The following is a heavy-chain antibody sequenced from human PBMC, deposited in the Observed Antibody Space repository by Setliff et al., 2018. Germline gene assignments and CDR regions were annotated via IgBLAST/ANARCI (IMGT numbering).Heavy chain of an antibody. D-gene: IGHD3-10*01. V-gene: IGHV7-4-1*02. CDR2: INTNTGNP. CDR1: GYTFTTYA. CDR3: ARASRFGTIVYKGYYYMDV. J-gene: IGHJ6*03. Sequence: ASVKVSCKTSGYTFTTYAISWMRQAPGQGLEWMGWINTNTGNPSYAQDFTGRFVFSLDTSVSTAYLQISGLKAEDTAVYYCARASRFGTIVYKGYYYMDVWGKGTTGTSP.